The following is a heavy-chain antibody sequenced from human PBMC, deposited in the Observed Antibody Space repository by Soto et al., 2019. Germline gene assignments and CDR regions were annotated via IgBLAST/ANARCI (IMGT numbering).Heavy chain of an antibody. CDR2: ISGGGGST. V-gene: IGHV3-23*01. J-gene: IGHJ3*02. D-gene: IGHD2-15*01. CDR1: GFTFSSYA. Sequence: GGSLRLSCAASGFTFSSYAMSWVRQAPGKGLEWVSAISGGGGSTYYADSVKGRFTISRDNSKNTLYRQMNSLGAEDTAVYYCAKGYCSGGSCYRDAFDIWGQGTMVTVSS. CDR3: AKGYCSGGSCYRDAFDI.